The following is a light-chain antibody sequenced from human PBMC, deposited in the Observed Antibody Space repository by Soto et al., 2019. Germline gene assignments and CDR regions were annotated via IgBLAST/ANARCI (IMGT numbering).Light chain of an antibody. CDR1: QSISSW. J-gene: IGKJ2*01. CDR3: KQYNSYPYT. V-gene: IGKV1-5*01. CDR2: DAS. Sequence: DIQMTQSPSTLSASVGDRVTITCRASQSISSWLAWYQQKPGKAHKLLIYDASSLESGVPSRFSGSGSGTEFTLTISSLQPDDFATYYCKQYNSYPYTFGQGTKLEIK.